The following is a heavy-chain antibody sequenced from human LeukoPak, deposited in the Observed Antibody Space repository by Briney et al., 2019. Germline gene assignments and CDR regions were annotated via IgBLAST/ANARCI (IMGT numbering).Heavy chain of an antibody. CDR2: INTDGYTK. CDR1: GLTFSNYW. V-gene: IGHV3-74*01. J-gene: IGHJ4*02. D-gene: IGHD4-17*01. Sequence: ASLRLSCAASGLTFSNYWMHWVRKTPGGGLVWVARINTDGYTKTYADSVKGRFTISRDNAKNQVYLQMSSLRVEDTAVYYCARGDYGDYFDYWGQGTLVTVSS. CDR3: ARGDYGDYFDY.